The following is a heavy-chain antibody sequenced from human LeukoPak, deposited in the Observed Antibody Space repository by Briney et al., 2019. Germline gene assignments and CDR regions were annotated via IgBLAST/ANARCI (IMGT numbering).Heavy chain of an antibody. J-gene: IGHJ4*02. V-gene: IGHV4-39*07. CDR2: FYYSGST. CDR1: GFTFSTYN. Sequence: GPLRLSCAASGFTFSTYNMNWIRQPPGKGLEWIGSFYYSGSTYYNPSLKSRVTISIDTSKNHFSLKLSSVTAADTAVYYCARLRVRGYGYGPWEGPTWLDYWGQGTLVTVSS. CDR3: ARLRVRGYGYGPWEGPTWLDY. D-gene: IGHD5-18*01.